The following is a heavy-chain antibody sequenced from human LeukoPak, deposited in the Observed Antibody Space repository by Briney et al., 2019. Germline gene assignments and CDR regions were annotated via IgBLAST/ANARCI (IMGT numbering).Heavy chain of an antibody. Sequence: SETLSLTCTVSGGSISGYYWSWIRQPPGKGLEWIGEINHSGSTNYNPSLRSRVTVSVHTSKNQLSLKLSSVTAADTAVYYCARQWLVSPLFDYWGQGTLVTVSS. J-gene: IGHJ4*02. D-gene: IGHD6-19*01. V-gene: IGHV4-34*01. CDR3: ARQWLVSPLFDY. CDR2: INHSGST. CDR1: GGSISGYY.